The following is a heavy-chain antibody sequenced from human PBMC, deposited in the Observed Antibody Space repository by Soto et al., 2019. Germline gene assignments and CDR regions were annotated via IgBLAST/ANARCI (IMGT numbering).Heavy chain of an antibody. D-gene: IGHD6-19*01. CDR3: AREGIAVAGDYYYYGMDV. CDR1: GYTFTSYG. CDR2: ISAYNGNT. Sequence: ASVKVSCKASGYTFTSYGISWVRQAPGQGLEWMGWISAYNGNTNYAQKLQGRVTMTTDTSTSTAYTELRSLRSDDTAVYYCAREGIAVAGDYYYYGMDVWGQGTTVTVSS. J-gene: IGHJ6*02. V-gene: IGHV1-18*04.